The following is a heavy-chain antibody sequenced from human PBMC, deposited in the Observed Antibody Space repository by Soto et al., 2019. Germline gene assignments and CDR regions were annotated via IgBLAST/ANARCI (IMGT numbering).Heavy chain of an antibody. CDR3: TTDFKSYYYYYYMDV. Sequence: EVQLVESGGGLVKPGGSLRLSCAASGFTFSNAWMSWVRQAPGKGLEWVGRIKSKTDGGTTDYAAPVKGRFTISRDDSKNTLYLQMNSLKTEDTAVYYCTTDFKSYYYYYYMDVWGKGTTVTVSS. V-gene: IGHV3-15*01. J-gene: IGHJ6*03. CDR1: GFTFSNAW. CDR2: IKSKTDGGTT.